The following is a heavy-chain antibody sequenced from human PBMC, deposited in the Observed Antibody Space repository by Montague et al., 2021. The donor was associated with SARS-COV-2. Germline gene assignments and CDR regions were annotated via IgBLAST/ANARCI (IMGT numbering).Heavy chain of an antibody. CDR3: ARGSGYSGYALAY. D-gene: IGHD5-12*01. CDR2: IYYSGGANYYPSRGT. J-gene: IGHJ4*02. Sequence: SDTLSLTCTVSGDSINNYYWSWIRQSPGKGLEYIGYIYYSGGANYYPSRGTNYNPSFESRVAISLDTSKNQFSLNLSTVTTADTAVYYCARGSGYSGYALAYWGQGTLVTVSS. CDR1: GDSINNYY. V-gene: IGHV4-59*07.